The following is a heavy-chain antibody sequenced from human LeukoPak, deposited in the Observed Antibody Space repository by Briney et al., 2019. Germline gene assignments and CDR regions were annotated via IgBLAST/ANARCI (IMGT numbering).Heavy chain of an antibody. Sequence: GGSLRLSCAVSGFTFSNYWMSWVRQAPGKGLEWVAYIKQDGSEKYYVDSVKGRFTISRDNAKSSLYLQMNSLRAEDTAVYYCASGQQLGYWGQGTLVTVSS. CDR2: IKQDGSEK. D-gene: IGHD6-6*01. J-gene: IGHJ4*02. CDR3: ASGQQLGY. V-gene: IGHV3-7*01. CDR1: GFTFSNYW.